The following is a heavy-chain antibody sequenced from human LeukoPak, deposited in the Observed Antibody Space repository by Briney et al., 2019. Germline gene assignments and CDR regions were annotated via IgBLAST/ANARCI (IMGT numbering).Heavy chain of an antibody. J-gene: IGHJ4*02. D-gene: IGHD6-19*01. CDR1: GGSISSGGYS. CDR2: IYHSGST. V-gene: IGHV4-30-2*01. CDR3: ARDPTELGYSSGWYIEYFDY. Sequence: PSETLSLTCAVSGGSISSGGYSGRWIRQPPGKGLEWIGYIYHSGSTYYNPSLKSRVTISVDRSKNKFSLKLSSVTAADTAVYYCARDPTELGYSSGWYIEYFDYWGQGTLVTVSS.